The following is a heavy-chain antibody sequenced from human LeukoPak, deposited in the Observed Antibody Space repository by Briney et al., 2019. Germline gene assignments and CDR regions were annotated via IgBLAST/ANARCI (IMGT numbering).Heavy chain of an antibody. V-gene: IGHV3-13*01. J-gene: IGHJ4*02. CDR2: IDIAGDT. Sequence: PGGSLRLSCAASGFTFSRYDMHWVRQATGKRLEWVSAIDIAGDTYYPGSVKGRLTISRENAKNSLYLQMNSLRVGDTAVYYCARVSSGGGESSYFDYWGQGALVTVSS. CDR3: ARVSSGGGESSYFDY. D-gene: IGHD3-16*01. CDR1: GFTFSRYD.